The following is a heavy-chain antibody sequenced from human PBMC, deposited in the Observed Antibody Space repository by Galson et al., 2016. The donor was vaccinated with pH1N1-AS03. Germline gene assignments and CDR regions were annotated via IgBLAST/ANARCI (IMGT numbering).Heavy chain of an antibody. Sequence: SPRLSCAASGLIFSNSAMHWVRQAPGKGLEWVAVMSYDGGNEYYADAVKGRFTISRDHSRNTLYLQMNSLRVEDTAVYYCAAGDYVAASFDNWGQGTLVTVSS. CDR3: AAGDYVAASFDN. CDR2: MSYDGGNE. V-gene: IGHV3-30-3*01. CDR1: GLIFSNSA. D-gene: IGHD3-16*01. J-gene: IGHJ4*02.